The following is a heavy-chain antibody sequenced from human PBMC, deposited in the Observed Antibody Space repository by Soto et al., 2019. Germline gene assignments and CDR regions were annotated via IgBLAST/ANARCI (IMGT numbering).Heavy chain of an antibody. CDR2: FYYTGST. J-gene: IGHJ4*02. CDR3: ARSMYYSHGSNYSPFDY. V-gene: IGHV4-61*01. CDR1: GGSVSSGNYY. Sequence: QVQLQESGPGLVKPSETLSLTCTVSGGSVSSGNYYWSWIWQPPGKGLEWIGYFYYTGSTNYNPSLKRRVTISIDASKHQFSLRLSSVTAVDTAGYYCARSMYYSHGSNYSPFDYRGQGTLVTVSS. D-gene: IGHD3-22*01.